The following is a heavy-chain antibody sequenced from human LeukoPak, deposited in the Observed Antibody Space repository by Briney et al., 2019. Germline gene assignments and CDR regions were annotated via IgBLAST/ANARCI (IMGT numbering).Heavy chain of an antibody. CDR1: GYSISSGYY. V-gene: IGHV4-38-2*02. D-gene: IGHD1-26*01. CDR2: IYHSGST. J-gene: IGHJ5*02. CDR3: ARYRWELLPAWFDP. Sequence: SETLSLTCTVSGYSISSGYYWGWIRQPPGKGLEWIGSIYHSGSTYYNPSLKSRGTISVDTSKNQFSLKLSSVTAADTAVYYCARYRWELLPAWFDPWGQGTLVTVSS.